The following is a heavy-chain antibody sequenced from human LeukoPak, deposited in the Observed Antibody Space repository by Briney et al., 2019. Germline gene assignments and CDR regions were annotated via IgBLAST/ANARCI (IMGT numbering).Heavy chain of an antibody. D-gene: IGHD3-10*01. Sequence: GGSLRLSCAASGFTFSSYAMSWVRQAPGKGLEWVSASSGSGGSTYYADSVKGRFTISRDNSKNTLYLQMNSLRAEDTAVYYCAKPMVRGVTRSAPSSFDIWAKGQWSPSLQ. J-gene: IGHJ3*02. CDR3: AKPMVRGVTRSAPSSFDI. CDR1: GFTFSSYA. V-gene: IGHV3-23*01. CDR2: SSGSGGST.